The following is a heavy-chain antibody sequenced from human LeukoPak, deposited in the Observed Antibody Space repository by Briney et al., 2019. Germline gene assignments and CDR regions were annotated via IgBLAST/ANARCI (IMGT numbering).Heavy chain of an antibody. CDR3: ARVRAAAGINWYFDL. CDR2: CDSDGSGT. J-gene: IGHJ2*01. D-gene: IGHD6-13*01. V-gene: IGHV3-74*01. Sequence: GGPLRLSCAASGFTFSIYWMYWVRQAPGKGLMWVSRCDSDGSGTTYVDSVKGRFTVSRDNAKSTLYLQMSSLRAEDTAVYYCARVRAAAGINWYFDLWGRGTLVIVSS. CDR1: GFTFSIYW.